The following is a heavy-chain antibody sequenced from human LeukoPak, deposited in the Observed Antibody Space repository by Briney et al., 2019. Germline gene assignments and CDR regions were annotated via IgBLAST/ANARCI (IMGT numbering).Heavy chain of an antibody. CDR3: ARDAAGYYDSSGYYSPAFDI. CDR1: GFTFSSYS. Sequence: GGSLRLSCAASGFTFSSYSMNWVRQAPGKGLEWVSSISSSSSYIYYADSVKGRFTISRDNAKNSLYLQMNSLRAEDTAVYYCARDAAGYYDSSGYYSPAFDIWGQGTMVTVSS. J-gene: IGHJ3*02. CDR2: ISSSSSYI. D-gene: IGHD3-22*01. V-gene: IGHV3-21*01.